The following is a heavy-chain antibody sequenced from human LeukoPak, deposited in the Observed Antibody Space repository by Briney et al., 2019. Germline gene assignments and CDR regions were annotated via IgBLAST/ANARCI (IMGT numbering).Heavy chain of an antibody. CDR1: GGSFSGYY. J-gene: IGHJ4*02. D-gene: IGHD6-6*01. CDR2: INHSGST. V-gene: IGHV4-34*01. Sequence: SETLSLTCAVYGGSFSGYYWSWIRQPPGKGLEWIGEINHSGSTNYNPSLKSRVTISVDTSKNQFSLKLSSVTAADTAVYYCARGVAARPRRLLDYWGQGTLVAVSS. CDR3: ARGVAARPRRLLDY.